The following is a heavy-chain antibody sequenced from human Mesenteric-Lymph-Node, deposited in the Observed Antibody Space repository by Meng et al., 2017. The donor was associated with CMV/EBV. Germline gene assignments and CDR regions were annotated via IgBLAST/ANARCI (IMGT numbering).Heavy chain of an antibody. CDR1: GGSISSYY. Sequence: SETLSLTCTVSGGSISSYYWNWIRQPPGKGLEWIGYIYYSGYTYYNPSLKSRVTISIDTSKNHFSLKLSSVTAADTAVYYCARGWVWKDYWGQGTLVTVSS. D-gene: IGHD1-1*01. CDR2: IYYSGYT. CDR3: ARGWVWKDY. J-gene: IGHJ4*02. V-gene: IGHV4-59*01.